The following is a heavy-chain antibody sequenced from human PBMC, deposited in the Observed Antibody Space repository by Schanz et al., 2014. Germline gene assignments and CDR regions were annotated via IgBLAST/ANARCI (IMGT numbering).Heavy chain of an antibody. D-gene: IGHD3-10*01. CDR1: GFTFSNYA. V-gene: IGHV3-48*01. CDR2: IATSSSTR. CDR3: ASGVHVSSLQKGLQF. J-gene: IGHJ1*01. Sequence: EVQLLESGGGFVRPGGSLRLSCAASGFTFSNYAMNWVRQVPGKGLEWLSYIATSSSTRHYADSVKGRVTISRDNAKNSVSLQMRRLRVEDTAVYYCASGVHVSSLQKGLQFWGRGTLVIVSS.